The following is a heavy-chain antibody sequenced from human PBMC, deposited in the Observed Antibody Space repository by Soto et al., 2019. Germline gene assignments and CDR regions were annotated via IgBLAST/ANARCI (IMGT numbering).Heavy chain of an antibody. V-gene: IGHV1-46*01. J-gene: IGHJ6*02. CDR1: GYTFTTYY. CDR3: ARTDSSYDMDV. Sequence: ASVKVSCKASGYTFTTYYMHWVRQAPGQGLEWMGVINPSGGSTTYAQKFQGRVTVTRDTSTSTVYMELSSLRSEDMAVYYCARTDSSYDMDVWGQGTTVTVSS. CDR2: INPSGGST. D-gene: IGHD6-13*01.